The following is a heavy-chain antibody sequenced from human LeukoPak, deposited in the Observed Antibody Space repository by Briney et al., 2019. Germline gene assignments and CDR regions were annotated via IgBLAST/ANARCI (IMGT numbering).Heavy chain of an antibody. V-gene: IGHV4-39*01. J-gene: IGHJ5*02. Sequence: SETLSLTCTVSGGSISSSSYYWGWIRQPPGKGLEWIGSIYYSGSTYYNPSLKSRVTISVDTSKNQFSLKLSSVTAADTAVYYCARHSQWELERNWFDPWGQGTLVTVSS. CDR3: ARHSQWELERNWFDP. CDR1: GGSISSSSYY. D-gene: IGHD1-26*01. CDR2: IYYSGST.